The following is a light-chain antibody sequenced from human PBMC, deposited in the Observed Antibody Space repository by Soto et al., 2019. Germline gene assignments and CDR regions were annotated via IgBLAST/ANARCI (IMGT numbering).Light chain of an antibody. V-gene: IGKV3-15*01. CDR2: DAS. J-gene: IGKJ1*01. CDR3: QQYNNWPPWT. CDR1: QSVSSN. Sequence: EIVMTQSPATLSVSPGERGTLSCRASQSVSSNLAWHQQKPGQAPRLLIYDASTRATGIPARFSGSGSGTDFTLTISSLQSEDFAVYYCQQYNNWPPWTFGQGTKVEIK.